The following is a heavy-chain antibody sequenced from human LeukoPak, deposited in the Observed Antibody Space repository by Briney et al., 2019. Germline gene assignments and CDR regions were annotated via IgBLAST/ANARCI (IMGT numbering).Heavy chain of an antibody. J-gene: IGHJ6*02. V-gene: IGHV3-30*18. Sequence: GGSLRPSCAASGFTFSSYGMHWVRQAPGKGLEWVAVISYDGSNKYYADSVKGRFTISRDNSKNTLYLQMNSLRAEDTAVYYCAKDGSAYYDFWSGYSTGYYYYGMDVWGQGTTVTVSS. CDR1: GFTFSSYG. CDR3: AKDGSAYYDFWSGYSTGYYYYGMDV. CDR2: ISYDGSNK. D-gene: IGHD3-3*01.